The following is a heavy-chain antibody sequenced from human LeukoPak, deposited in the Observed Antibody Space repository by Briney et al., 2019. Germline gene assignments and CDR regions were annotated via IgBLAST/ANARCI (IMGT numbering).Heavy chain of an antibody. CDR1: GDSISNYY. J-gene: IGHJ4*02. D-gene: IGHD6-19*01. CDR2: MYNRGSA. Sequence: SETLSLTCTVSGDSISNYYWSWIRQSPGKKLEWIGYMYNRGSAIYNPSLKSRVTISTDTSKNQFSLRLTSVTAADTAVYYCARAEKAVTGTLDYWGQGTLITVSS. CDR3: ARAEKAVTGTLDY. V-gene: IGHV4-59*01.